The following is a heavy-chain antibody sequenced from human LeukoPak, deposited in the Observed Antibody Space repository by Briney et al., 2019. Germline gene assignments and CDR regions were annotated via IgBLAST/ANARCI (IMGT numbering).Heavy chain of an antibody. CDR2: IYYSGST. CDR1: GGSISSYY. D-gene: IGHD3-10*01. V-gene: IGHV4-59*01. CDR3: ARVGFYYYYGMDV. J-gene: IGHJ6*02. Sequence: SETLSLTCTVSGGSISSYYWSWIRQPPGKGLEWIGYIYYSGSTNYNPSLKSRVTISVDTSKNQFSLKLSSVTAADTAVYYCARVGFYYYYGMDVWGQGTTVTVSS.